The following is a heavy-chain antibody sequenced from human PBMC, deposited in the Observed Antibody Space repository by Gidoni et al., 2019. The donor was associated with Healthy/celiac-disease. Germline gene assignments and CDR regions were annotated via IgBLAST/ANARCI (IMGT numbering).Heavy chain of an antibody. V-gene: IGHV4-31*03. CDR3: AREIGPRWFGEFPSPLRSVVDYYGMDV. Sequence: QVQLQESGPGLVKPSQTLSLTCTVSGGSISSGGYYWSWIRQHPGKGLEWIGYIYYSGSTYYNPSLKSRVTISVDTSKNQFSLKLSFVTAADTAVYYCAREIGPRWFGEFPSPLRSVVDYYGMDVWGQGTTVTVSS. J-gene: IGHJ6*02. CDR2: IYYSGST. D-gene: IGHD3-10*01. CDR1: GGSISSGGYY.